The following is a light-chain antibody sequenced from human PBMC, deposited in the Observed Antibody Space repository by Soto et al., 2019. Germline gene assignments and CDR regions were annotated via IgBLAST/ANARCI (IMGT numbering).Light chain of an antibody. CDR2: GAS. J-gene: IGKJ4*01. CDR3: QQYNNWPLT. Sequence: EIVMTQSPATLSVSPGERATLSCRASQSVSSDLAWYHQKPGQAPRLLIYGASTRATGIPARFSGSGSGTEFTLTVSSLQSEDLAFYYCQQYNNWPLTFGGGTKVEI. V-gene: IGKV3-15*01. CDR1: QSVSSD.